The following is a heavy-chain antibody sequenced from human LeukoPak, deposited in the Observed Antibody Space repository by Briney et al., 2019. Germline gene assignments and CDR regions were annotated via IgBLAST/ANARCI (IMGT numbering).Heavy chain of an antibody. J-gene: IGHJ4*02. CDR3: ARVGIPARRRLVYFDY. D-gene: IGHD6-6*01. CDR1: GGSFSGYY. V-gene: IGHV4-34*01. Sequence: PSETLSLTCAVYGGSFSGYYWSWIRQPPGKGLEWIGEINHSGSTNYNPSLKSRVTISVDTSKNQFSLKLSSVTAADTAVYYCARVGIPARRRLVYFDYWGQGTLVTVSS. CDR2: INHSGST.